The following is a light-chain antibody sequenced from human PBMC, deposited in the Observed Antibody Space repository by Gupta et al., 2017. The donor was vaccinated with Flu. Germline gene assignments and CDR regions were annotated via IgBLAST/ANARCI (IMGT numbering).Light chain of an antibody. J-gene: IGKJ4*01. V-gene: IGKV1D-16*01. Sequence: PSSLSASVGDRVTITCRASQDISKWLAWYQQKPGTPPKSLIYAASTLQSGVPSRFSGGGFGTDFTLTISSLEPDDFATYYCQQYVSYPLTFGEGTXVEIK. CDR3: QQYVSYPLT. CDR2: AAS. CDR1: QDISKW.